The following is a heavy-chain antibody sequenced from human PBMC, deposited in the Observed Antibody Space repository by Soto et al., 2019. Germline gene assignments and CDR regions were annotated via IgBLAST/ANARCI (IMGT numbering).Heavy chain of an antibody. J-gene: IGHJ5*02. V-gene: IGHV6-1*01. CDR1: GDSVSNNNVA. CDR2: TYYRSKWYN. CDR3: AKACLTGGTLWFDP. D-gene: IGHD2-15*01. Sequence: SQTLSLTCAISGDSVSNNNVAWNWIRQSPSRGLEWLGRTYYRSKWYNNYAASVKSRIIISPDTSKNQFSLQLKSVTPEDTAVYYWAKACLTGGTLWFDPWGQGTLVTVSS.